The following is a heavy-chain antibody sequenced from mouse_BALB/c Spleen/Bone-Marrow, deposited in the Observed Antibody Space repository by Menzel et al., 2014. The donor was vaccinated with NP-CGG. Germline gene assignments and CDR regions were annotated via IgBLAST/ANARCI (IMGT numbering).Heavy chain of an antibody. CDR2: IYPSDSYT. J-gene: IGHJ2*01. Sequence: VQLQQSGAELVRPGASVRLSCKASGYTFTSYWMNWVKQRPGQGLEWIGSIYPSDSYTNYNQKFKDKATLTVDKSSSTAYMQLSSPTSEDSAVYYCTREGYYGSSYVDYWGQGTTLTVSS. D-gene: IGHD1-1*01. V-gene: IGHV1-69*02. CDR1: GYTFTSYW. CDR3: TREGYYGSSYVDY.